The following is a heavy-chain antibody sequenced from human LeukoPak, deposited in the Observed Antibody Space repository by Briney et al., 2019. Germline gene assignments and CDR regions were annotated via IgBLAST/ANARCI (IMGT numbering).Heavy chain of an antibody. J-gene: IGHJ4*02. V-gene: IGHV3-30*18. CDR2: ISYDGSNK. CDR3: AKDLQRTMVRGVLDY. Sequence: GGSLRLSCAASGFTFSSYGMHWVRQAPGKGLEWVAVISYDGSNKYYADSVKGRFTISRDNSKNTLYLQMNSLRAEDTAVYYCAKDLQRTMVRGVLDYWGQGTLVTVSS. D-gene: IGHD3-10*01. CDR1: GFTFSSYG.